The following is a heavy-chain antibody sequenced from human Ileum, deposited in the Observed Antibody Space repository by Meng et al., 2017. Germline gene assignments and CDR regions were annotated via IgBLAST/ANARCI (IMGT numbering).Heavy chain of an antibody. CDR3: ARSSTSPASYFFDY. Sequence: VQRQWSGPSLVRPSETLSLACTVSGGSVSSGSYDWSWIRQPPGKGLEWIGHIYYSGSTNYNPSLKSRVTISVDMSKNQFSLKLNSVTAADTAIYFCARSSTSPASYFFDYWGQGTLVTVSS. V-gene: IGHV4-61*01. CDR2: IYYSGST. J-gene: IGHJ4*02. CDR1: GGSVSSGSYD. D-gene: IGHD6-6*01.